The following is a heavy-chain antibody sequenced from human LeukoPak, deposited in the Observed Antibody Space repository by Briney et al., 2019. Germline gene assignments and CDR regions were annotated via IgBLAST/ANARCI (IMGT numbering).Heavy chain of an antibody. D-gene: IGHD6-19*01. Sequence: ASVKVSCKASGYTFTSYGISWVRQAPGQGLEWMGWISAYNGNTYYAQNLQGRVTMTTDTSTSTAYMELRSLRSDDTAVYYCARDLKRGFNSGRYSWGTGSSNDYWGQGTLVTVSS. CDR1: GYTFTSYG. CDR2: ISAYNGNT. CDR3: ARDLKRGFNSGRYSWGTGSSNDY. J-gene: IGHJ4*02. V-gene: IGHV1-18*01.